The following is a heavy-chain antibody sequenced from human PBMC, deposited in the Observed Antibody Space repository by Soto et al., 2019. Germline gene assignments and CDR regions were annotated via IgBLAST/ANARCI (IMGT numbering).Heavy chain of an antibody. D-gene: IGHD3-22*01. CDR2: ISAYNGNT. Sequence: ASVKVSCKASGYTFTSYGISWVRQAPGQGLEWMGWISAYNGNTNYAQKLQGRVTMTTDTSTSTAYMELRSLRSDDTAVYYCARDQLLYYYDISGYYWFDPWGQGTLVTVSS. CDR3: ARDQLLYYYDISGYYWFDP. V-gene: IGHV1-18*01. J-gene: IGHJ5*02. CDR1: GYTFTSYG.